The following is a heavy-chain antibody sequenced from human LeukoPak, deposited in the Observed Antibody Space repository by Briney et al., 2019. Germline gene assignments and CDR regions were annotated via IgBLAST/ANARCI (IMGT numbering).Heavy chain of an antibody. D-gene: IGHD3-3*01. V-gene: IGHV1-8*01. CDR1: GYTFTSYD. Sequence: AASVKVSCKASGYTFTSYDINWVRQATGQGLEWMGWMNPNSGNTGYAQKFQGRDTMTRNTSISTAYMELSSLRSEDTAVYYCARGVDYDFWSGYYDGYYYYGMDVWGQGTTVTVSS. CDR2: MNPNSGNT. J-gene: IGHJ6*02. CDR3: ARGVDYDFWSGYYDGYYYYGMDV.